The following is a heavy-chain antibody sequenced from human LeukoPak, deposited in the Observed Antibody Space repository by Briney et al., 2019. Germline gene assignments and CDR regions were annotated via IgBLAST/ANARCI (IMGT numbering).Heavy chain of an antibody. J-gene: IGHJ4*02. CDR2: VYYSGYT. V-gene: IGHV4-39*01. CDR3: ARQIGVTSSEDY. D-gene: IGHD6-19*01. Sequence: SETLSLTCTVSGGSISSSGYYYWGWIRQPPGRGLEWIGSVYYSGYTYQSPSLKSRVTISVDTSKNQFSLKLSSVTAADTAVYYCARQIGVTSSEDYWGQGTLVTVSS. CDR1: GGSISSSGYYY.